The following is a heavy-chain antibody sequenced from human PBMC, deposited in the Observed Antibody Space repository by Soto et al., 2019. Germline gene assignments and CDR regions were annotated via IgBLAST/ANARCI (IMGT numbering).Heavy chain of an antibody. V-gene: IGHV3-23*01. CDR3: AKDRREGGNYGFYLEH. Sequence: GGSLRLSCAASGFTFASYAMSWVRQAPGKGLEWVSLISAPGVGSYYADSVKGRFTISRDNSKNTIYLQMDSLRADDTALYYCAKDRREGGNYGFYLEHCGHGTMVTVSS. J-gene: IGHJ4*01. CDR1: GFTFASYA. CDR2: ISAPGVGS. D-gene: IGHD4-17*01.